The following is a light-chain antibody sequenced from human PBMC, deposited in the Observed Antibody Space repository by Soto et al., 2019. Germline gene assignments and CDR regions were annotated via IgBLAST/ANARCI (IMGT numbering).Light chain of an antibody. CDR1: SSNVGNNF. V-gene: IGLV1-51*01. J-gene: IGLJ2*01. Sequence: QSVLTQLPSVSAAPGQKVTISCSGSSSNVGNNFVSWYQQFPGTAPKLLIFDNNQRPSGIPDRFFGSKSGTSATLAITGPQTGDEAVYYCGTWDTKLSAVVFGGGTKLTVL. CDR3: GTWDTKLSAVV. CDR2: DNN.